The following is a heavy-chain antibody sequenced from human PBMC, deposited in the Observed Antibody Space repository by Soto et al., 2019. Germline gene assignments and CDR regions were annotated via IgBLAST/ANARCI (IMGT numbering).Heavy chain of an antibody. V-gene: IGHV3-23*01. CDR3: AKDRPVLRFLEWLLPTDY. D-gene: IGHD3-3*01. Sequence: GGSQRLSCAASGFTFSSYAMSWVRQAPGKGLEWVSAISGSGGSIYYAHSVKGRFTISRDNSKNTLYLQMNSLRAEDTAVYYCAKDRPVLRFLEWLLPTDYWGQVTPVTVSS. CDR1: GFTFSSYA. J-gene: IGHJ4*02. CDR2: ISGSGGSI.